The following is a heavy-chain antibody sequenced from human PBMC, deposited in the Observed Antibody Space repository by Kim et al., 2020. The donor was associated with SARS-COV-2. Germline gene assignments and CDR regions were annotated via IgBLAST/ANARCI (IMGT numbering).Heavy chain of an antibody. CDR2: INHLGTT. CDR1: AGSLSDYY. V-gene: IGHV4-34*01. D-gene: IGHD6-6*01. J-gene: IGHJ6*02. Sequence: SETLSLTCAVYAGSLSDYYWGWIRQPPGRGLEWIGEINHLGTTNYNPSLKSRVTMSVDTSKNQFSLELGSVTAADTAVYFCARGTYSSSSESEDSGLDVWGRGTTVTVS. CDR3: ARGTYSSSSESEDSGLDV.